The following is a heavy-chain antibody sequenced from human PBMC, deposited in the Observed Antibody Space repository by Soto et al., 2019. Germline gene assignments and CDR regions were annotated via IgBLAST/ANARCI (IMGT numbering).Heavy chain of an antibody. D-gene: IGHD4-17*01. CDR3: ARDGVDVSRTTVRHGALDI. CDR2: FIPVFTTA. J-gene: IGHJ3*02. Sequence: QVQLVQSGAEVKKPGSSVKVSCKASGGSFSTYGISWVRQAPGQGLEWMGGFIPVFTTAKYAQKFQGRVSITADECTYTAYMELSSLRSEDTAVYFCARDGVDVSRTTVRHGALDIWGQGTVVTVSS. CDR1: GGSFSTYG. V-gene: IGHV1-69*01.